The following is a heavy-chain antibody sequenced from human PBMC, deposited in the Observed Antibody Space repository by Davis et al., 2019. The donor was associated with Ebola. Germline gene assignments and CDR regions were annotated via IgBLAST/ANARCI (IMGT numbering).Heavy chain of an antibody. D-gene: IGHD2-2*01. CDR3: ARVCASCYVSRYGMDV. CDR1: GYTFTNYG. CDR2: IIPILGIA. V-gene: IGHV1-18*01. J-gene: IGHJ6*04. Sequence: ASVKVSCKTSGYTFTNYGISWVRQAPGQGLEWMGRIIPILGIANYAQKLQGRVTMTTDTSTSTACMELRSLRSDDTAVYYCARVCASCYVSRYGMDVWGKGTTVTVSS.